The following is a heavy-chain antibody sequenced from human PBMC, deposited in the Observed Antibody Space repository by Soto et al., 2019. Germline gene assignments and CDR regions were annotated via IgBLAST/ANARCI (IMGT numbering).Heavy chain of an antibody. CDR2: ISAYNGNT. CDR3: ARVNGDDDYYYYYYMDV. CDR1: GYTFTSYG. D-gene: IGHD4-17*01. J-gene: IGHJ6*03. V-gene: IGHV1-18*01. Sequence: ASVKVSCKASGYTFTSYGISWVRQAPGQGLEWMGWISAYNGNTNYAQKLQGRVTMTTGTSTSTAYMELRSLRSDDTAVYYCARVNGDDDYYYYYYMDVWGKGTTVTVSS.